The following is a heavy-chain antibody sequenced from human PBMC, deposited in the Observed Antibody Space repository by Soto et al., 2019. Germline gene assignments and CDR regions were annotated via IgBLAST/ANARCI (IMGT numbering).Heavy chain of an antibody. D-gene: IGHD3-16*01. CDR2: IWYDGSNK. CDR3: ARDMRGLRVYGMDV. CDR1: GFTFSSYG. Sequence: QVQLVESGGGVVQPGRSLRLSCAASGFTFSSYGMHWVRQAPGKGLEWVAVIWYDGSNKYYADSVKGRFTISRDNSKNTRYLQMNSLRAEDTAVYYCARDMRGLRVYGMDVWGQGTTVTVSS. V-gene: IGHV3-33*01. J-gene: IGHJ6*02.